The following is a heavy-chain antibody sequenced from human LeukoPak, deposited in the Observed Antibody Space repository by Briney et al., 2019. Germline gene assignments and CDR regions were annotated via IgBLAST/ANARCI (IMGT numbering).Heavy chain of an antibody. CDR2: IYYSGST. CDR1: GCSISSSSYY. D-gene: IGHD6-19*01. J-gene: IGHJ5*02. V-gene: IGHV4-39*01. Sequence: NPSETLSLTCTVSGCSISSSSYYWGWIRQPPGTGLEWHWNIYYSGSTYYNPSLKSRVTISVDTSKNMFSMKLSSVIAADTAVYYCARRIAVAGPTDGDNWFDPWGQGTLVTVSS. CDR3: ARRIAVAGPTDGDNWFDP.